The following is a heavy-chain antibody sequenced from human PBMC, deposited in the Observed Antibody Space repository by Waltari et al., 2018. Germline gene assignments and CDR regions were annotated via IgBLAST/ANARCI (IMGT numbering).Heavy chain of an antibody. CDR1: RGSIRSHY. J-gene: IGHJ6*02. D-gene: IGHD2-2*01. CDR3: ARDRVVPADEPDYYGLDV. CDR2: IYYNGAT. Sequence: SETLSLTCDVSRGSIRSHYWSWIRRPPGKGLEWIGYIYYNGATNYNPSLMSRVTISVDTAKNQFSLKLSSVTAADTAVYYCARDRVVPADEPDYYGLDVWGQGTTVTVSS. V-gene: IGHV4-59*11.